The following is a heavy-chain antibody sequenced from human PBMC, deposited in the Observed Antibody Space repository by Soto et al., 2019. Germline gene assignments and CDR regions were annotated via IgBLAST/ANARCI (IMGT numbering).Heavy chain of an antibody. J-gene: IGHJ4*02. D-gene: IGHD6-19*01. CDR3: TTEFGFSSGQNDN. Sequence: GGSLRLSCAASGFTFSSYAVTWVRQAPGKGLEWVARLKGKSAGGTTDYAAPVTGRFTISSDDSKNTLYLQMNNLKIEDTAVYYCTTEFGFSSGQNDNWGQGTLVTVSS. CDR2: LKGKSAGGTT. V-gene: IGHV3-15*05. CDR1: GFTFSSYA.